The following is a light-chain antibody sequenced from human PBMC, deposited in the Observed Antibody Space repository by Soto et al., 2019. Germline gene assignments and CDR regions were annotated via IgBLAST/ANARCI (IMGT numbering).Light chain of an antibody. V-gene: IGKV3-11*01. Sequence: EIVLTQSPATLSLSPGERATLSCRASQSVRSYLAWYQQKTGQAPRLLIYDASNRATGIPARFSGSGSGTDFTLTISSLEAEDFAVYYCQQRANWPLTFGGGSKVEIK. CDR3: QQRANWPLT. CDR2: DAS. J-gene: IGKJ4*01. CDR1: QSVRSY.